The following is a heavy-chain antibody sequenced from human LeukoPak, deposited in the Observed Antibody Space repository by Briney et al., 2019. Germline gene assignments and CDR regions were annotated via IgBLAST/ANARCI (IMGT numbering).Heavy chain of an antibody. D-gene: IGHD5-18*01. Sequence: PGGSLRLSCAASGFTFSSYWMSWVRQAPGKGLEWVANIKQDGSEKYYVDSVKGRFTISRDNAKNSLYLQMNSLRAEDTAVYYCARPGGYSYAYYYYYYMDVWGKGTTVTVSS. CDR2: IKQDGSEK. CDR1: GFTFSSYW. J-gene: IGHJ6*03. V-gene: IGHV3-7*01. CDR3: ARPGGYSYAYYYYYYMDV.